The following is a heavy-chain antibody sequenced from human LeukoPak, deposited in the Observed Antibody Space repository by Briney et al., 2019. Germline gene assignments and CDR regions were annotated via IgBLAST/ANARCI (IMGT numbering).Heavy chain of an antibody. J-gene: IGHJ6*04. CDR3: ARVRGSALTISYLDV. D-gene: IGHD3-9*01. V-gene: IGHV3-11*04. Sequence: GGSLRLSCAASGFTFSDYYMSWIRQAPGKGLEWVSYISSSGSTIYYADSVKGRFTISRDNAKDSLYLQMDSLRAEDTAIYYCARVRGSALTISYLDVWGRGTTGNVSS. CDR1: GFTFSDYY. CDR2: ISSSGSTI.